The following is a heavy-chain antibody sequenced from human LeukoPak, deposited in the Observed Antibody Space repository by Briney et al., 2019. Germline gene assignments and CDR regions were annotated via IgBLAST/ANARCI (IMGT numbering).Heavy chain of an antibody. D-gene: IGHD6-19*01. CDR1: GGSISSYY. Sequence: SETLSLTCTVSGGSISSYYWSWIRQPPGKGLEWIGYIYYSGSTNNNPSLKSRVTISVDTSKNQFSLKLSSVTAADTAVYYCARDAGRIAVAVGSAFDIWGQGTMVTVSS. V-gene: IGHV4-59*12. J-gene: IGHJ3*02. CDR2: IYYSGST. CDR3: ARDAGRIAVAVGSAFDI.